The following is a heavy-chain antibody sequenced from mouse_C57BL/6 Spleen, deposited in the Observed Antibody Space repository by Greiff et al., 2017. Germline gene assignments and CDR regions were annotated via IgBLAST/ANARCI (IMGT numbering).Heavy chain of an antibody. Sequence: QVQLQQPGAELVRPGSSVKLSCKASGYTFTSYWMHWVKQRPIQGLEWIGNIDPSDSETHYNQKFKDKATLTVNKSSSTAYMQLSSLTSEDSAVYYGGREDYYGSSYRDYWGQGTTLTVSS. CDR1: GYTFTSYW. D-gene: IGHD1-1*01. J-gene: IGHJ2*01. CDR3: GREDYYGSSYRDY. CDR2: IDPSDSET. V-gene: IGHV1-52*01.